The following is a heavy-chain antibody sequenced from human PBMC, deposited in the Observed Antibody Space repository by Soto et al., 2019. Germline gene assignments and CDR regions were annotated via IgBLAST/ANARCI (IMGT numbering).Heavy chain of an antibody. CDR2: ISGSGGST. CDR3: AKDRTSYCSGGSCYEGLQWYFDL. D-gene: IGHD2-15*01. J-gene: IGHJ2*01. Sequence: GGSLRLSCAASGFTFSGYAMSWVRQAPGKGLEWVSAISGSGGSTYYADSVKGRFTISRDNSKNTLYLQMNSLRAEDTAVYYCAKDRTSYCSGGSCYEGLQWYFDLWGRGTLVTVSS. V-gene: IGHV3-23*01. CDR1: GFTFSGYA.